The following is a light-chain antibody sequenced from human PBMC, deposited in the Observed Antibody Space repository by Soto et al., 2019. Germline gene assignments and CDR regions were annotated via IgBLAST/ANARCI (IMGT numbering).Light chain of an antibody. CDR2: DIT. J-gene: IGLJ3*02. Sequence: QSALTQPASVSGSPGQSITISCTGISRDVGAYNFVSWYQQHTGRAPKLIIYDITDRSSGVSSPFSGSRSGSTASLTISGLQAEDEADYYCSSYTTSNNLWVFGGGTKLIVL. CDR1: SRDVGAYNF. CDR3: SSYTTSNNLWV. V-gene: IGLV2-14*03.